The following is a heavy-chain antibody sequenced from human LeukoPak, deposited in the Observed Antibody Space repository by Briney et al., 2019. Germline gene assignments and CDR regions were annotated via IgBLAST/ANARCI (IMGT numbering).Heavy chain of an antibody. V-gene: IGHV4-59*01. Sequence: PSETLSLTCTVAGGSISSYYWSWIRQPPGKGLEWIGYIYYSGSTNYNPSLKSRVTISVDTSKNQFSLKLSSVTAADTAVYYCARGTGNWNFGVWGRGSLIIVSS. CDR2: IYYSGST. CDR1: GGSISSYY. J-gene: IGHJ4*02. D-gene: IGHD1-7*01. CDR3: ARGTGNWNFGV.